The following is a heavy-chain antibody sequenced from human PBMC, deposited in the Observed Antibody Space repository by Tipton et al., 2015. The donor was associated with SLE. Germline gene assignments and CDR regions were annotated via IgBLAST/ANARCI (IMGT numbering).Heavy chain of an antibody. CDR2: IYTGGRT. Sequence: TLSLTCTVSGGSIIGYYWGWIRQPAGKGPEWIGRIYTGGRTIHNPSLNSRVTISLDTSKSQFSLKLTSVTAADTAVYYCARDWGGEALDFWGQGTLVTVSS. CDR3: ARDWGGEALDF. D-gene: IGHD2-21*01. J-gene: IGHJ4*02. V-gene: IGHV4-4*07. CDR1: GGSIIGYY.